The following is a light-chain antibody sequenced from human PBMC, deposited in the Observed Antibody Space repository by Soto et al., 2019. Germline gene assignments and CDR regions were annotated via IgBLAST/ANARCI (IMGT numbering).Light chain of an antibody. CDR1: QSIGSY. V-gene: IGKV3-15*01. CDR3: KQYNNGWT. Sequence: EVVLSQSPGTLSLSPGERATLSCRASQSIGSYYLAWYQQKPGQAPRLLIYGASTRATGIQARFSGSGSGTEFTLTISSLQSEDFAVYYCKQYNNGWTFGQGTKVDIK. CDR2: GAS. J-gene: IGKJ1*01.